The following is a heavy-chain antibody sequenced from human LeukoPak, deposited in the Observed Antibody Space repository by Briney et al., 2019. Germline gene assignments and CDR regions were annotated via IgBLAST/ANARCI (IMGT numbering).Heavy chain of an antibody. CDR2: IFYSGST. J-gene: IGHJ4*02. CDR1: GGSVSGYY. CDR3: ARMGSSQTFDY. Sequence: SETLSLTCTVSGGSVSGYYWSWIRQPPGKGLEWIGYIFYSGSTNYNPSLKSRVTISVDTSKNQFSLKLSSVTAADTAVYYCARMGSSQTFDYWGQGTLVTVSS. D-gene: IGHD6-13*01. V-gene: IGHV4-59*02.